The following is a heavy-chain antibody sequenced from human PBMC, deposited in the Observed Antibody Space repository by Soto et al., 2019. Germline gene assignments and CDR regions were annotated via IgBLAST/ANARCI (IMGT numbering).Heavy chain of an antibody. D-gene: IGHD6-13*01. CDR2: ISGSGGST. CDR1: GFTFSSYA. CDR3: AKTWQQGGYFDY. J-gene: IGHJ4*02. V-gene: IGHV3-23*01. Sequence: EVQLLESGGGLVQPGGSLRLSCAASGFTFSSYAMSWVRQAPGKGLEWVSAISGSGGSTYYADSVKGRFTISRYNSKNTLYVQMNSLRAEDTAVYYCAKTWQQGGYFDYWGQGTMVTVSS.